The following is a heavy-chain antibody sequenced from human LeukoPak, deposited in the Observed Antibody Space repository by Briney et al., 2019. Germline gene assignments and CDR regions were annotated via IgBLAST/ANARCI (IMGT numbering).Heavy chain of an antibody. CDR3: ARDLGSSSFSLNSFDY. D-gene: IGHD6-6*01. CDR2: ISAYNGNT. Sequence: ASVKVSCKASGYTFTSYGISWVRQAPGQGLEWMGWISAYNGNTNYAQKLQGRVTMTTDTSTSTAYMELRSLRSDDTAVYYCARDLGSSSFSLNSFDYWGQGTLVTVSS. J-gene: IGHJ4*02. CDR1: GYTFTSYG. V-gene: IGHV1-18*01.